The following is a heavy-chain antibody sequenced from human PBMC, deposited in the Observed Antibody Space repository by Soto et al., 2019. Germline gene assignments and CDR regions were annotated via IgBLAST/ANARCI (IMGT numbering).Heavy chain of an antibody. Sequence: EASVKVSCKASGYTFTSYGISWVRQAPGQGLEWMGWISAYNGNTNYAQKLQGRVTMTTDTSTSTAYMELRSLRSDDTAVYYCAGSNYDILTGYPSQFDYWGQGTLVTVSS. CDR3: AGSNYDILTGYPSQFDY. CDR1: GYTFTSYG. CDR2: ISAYNGNT. J-gene: IGHJ4*02. D-gene: IGHD3-9*01. V-gene: IGHV1-18*01.